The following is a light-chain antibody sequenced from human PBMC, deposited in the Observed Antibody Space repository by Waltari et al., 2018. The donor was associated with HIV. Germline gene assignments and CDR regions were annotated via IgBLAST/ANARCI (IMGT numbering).Light chain of an antibody. CDR3: QQAYSVPYT. Sequence: DIQMTQSPSSLSASIGDRVTISCRASQTIRTYVNWYRQTPGKAPRLLIYATHNLQTGVPSRFRGSASDGDFSLTNNGLQPEDFAIYYCQQAYSVPYTCGPGTTV. J-gene: IGKJ3*01. CDR2: ATH. CDR1: QTIRTY. V-gene: IGKV1-39*01.